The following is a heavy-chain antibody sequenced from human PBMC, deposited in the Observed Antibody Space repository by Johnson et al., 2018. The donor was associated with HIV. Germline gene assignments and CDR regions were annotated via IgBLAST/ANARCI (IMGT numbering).Heavy chain of an antibody. Sequence: QVQLVESGGGVVQPGGSLRLSCAASGFTFSSYGMHWVRQAPGKGLEWVAFRRYDGSNKYYADSVKGRFTISRDNSKNTLYLQMNSLRPEDTAVYYCAREVYAHDAFDIWGQGTLVTVSS. V-gene: IGHV3-30*02. J-gene: IGHJ3*02. D-gene: IGHD3-16*01. CDR2: RRYDGSNK. CDR1: GFTFSSYG. CDR3: AREVYAHDAFDI.